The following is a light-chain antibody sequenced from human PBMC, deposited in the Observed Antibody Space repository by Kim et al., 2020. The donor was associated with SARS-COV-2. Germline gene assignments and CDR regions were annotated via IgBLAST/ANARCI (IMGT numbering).Light chain of an antibody. Sequence: GQSFTISCTGTSSDIGSYNYVSWYQQHPGKAPQLMIYDVSNRPSGVSNRFSGSKSDNTASLTISGLQAEDEADYYCYSHSSSVIHVFGGGTQLTVL. J-gene: IGLJ3*02. CDR1: SSDIGSYNY. V-gene: IGLV2-14*03. CDR2: DVS. CDR3: YSHSSSVIHV.